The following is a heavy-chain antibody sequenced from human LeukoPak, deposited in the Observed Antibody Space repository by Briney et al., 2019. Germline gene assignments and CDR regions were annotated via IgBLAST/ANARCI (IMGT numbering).Heavy chain of an antibody. D-gene: IGHD1-7*01. V-gene: IGHV3-23*01. CDR2: ISGSGGST. CDR1: GFTFSSYA. CDR3: AKRRGLELLYYYYMDV. Sequence: GGSLRLSCAASGFTFSSYAMSWVRQAPGKGLEWVSSISGSGGSTYFADSVKGRFTISRDNSKNTLYLQMNSLRAEDTAVYYCAKRRGLELLYYYYMDVWGKGTTVTVSS. J-gene: IGHJ6*03.